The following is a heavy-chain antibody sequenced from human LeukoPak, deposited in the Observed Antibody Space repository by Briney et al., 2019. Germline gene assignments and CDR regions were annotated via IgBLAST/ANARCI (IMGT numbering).Heavy chain of an antibody. CDR3: ARDGTWIQLWYFDY. J-gene: IGHJ4*02. D-gene: IGHD5-18*01. CDR1: GFTFSSYA. CDR2: ISYDGSNK. Sequence: GGSLRLSCAASGFTFSSYAMHWARQAPGKGLEWVAVISYDGSNKYYADSVKGRFTISRDNSKNTLYLQMNSLRAEDTAVYYCARDGTWIQLWYFDYWGQGTLVTVSS. V-gene: IGHV3-30-3*01.